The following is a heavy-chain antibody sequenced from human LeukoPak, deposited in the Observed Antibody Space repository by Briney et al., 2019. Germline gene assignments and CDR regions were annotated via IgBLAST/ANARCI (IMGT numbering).Heavy chain of an antibody. Sequence: GGSLRLSCAASGFTFSSYGMHWVRQAPGKGLEWVAVIWYDGSNKYYADSVKGRFTISRDDSKNTLYLQMNSLRAEDTAVYYCARGRLKRSLDAFDIWGQGTMVTVSS. J-gene: IGHJ3*02. CDR3: ARGRLKRSLDAFDI. CDR2: IWYDGSNK. V-gene: IGHV3-33*01. D-gene: IGHD1-26*01. CDR1: GFTFSSYG.